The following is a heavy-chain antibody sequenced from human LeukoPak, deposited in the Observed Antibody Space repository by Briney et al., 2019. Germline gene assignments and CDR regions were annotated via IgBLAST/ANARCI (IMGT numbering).Heavy chain of an antibody. CDR3: ARQMASYYYDRSGHHGDY. D-gene: IGHD3-22*01. Sequence: GGSLRLSCAASGFTFSTYWMFWVRQAPGKGLEWVANIKQDGSEKNYVDSVKGRFIISGDNAKNSLYLQMNSLRAEDTAVYYCARQMASYYYDRSGHHGDYWGQGTLVTVSS. V-gene: IGHV3-7*01. J-gene: IGHJ4*02. CDR1: GFTFSTYW. CDR2: IKQDGSEK.